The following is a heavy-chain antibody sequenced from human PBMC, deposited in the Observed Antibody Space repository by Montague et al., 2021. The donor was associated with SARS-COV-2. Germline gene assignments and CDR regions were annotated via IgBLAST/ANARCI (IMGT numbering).Heavy chain of an antibody. CDR1: GFTFSSYA. Sequence: SLILSFAASGFTFSSYAMSWVRQAPGKGLEWVSAISGSGGSTYYADSVKGRFTISRDNSKNTLYLQMSSLRAEDTAVYYCANLWVIEEVTIFGVVTTHNWFDPWGQGTLVTVSS. D-gene: IGHD3-3*01. CDR2: ISGSGGST. CDR3: ANLWVIEEVTIFGVVTTHNWFDP. J-gene: IGHJ5*02. V-gene: IGHV3-23*01.